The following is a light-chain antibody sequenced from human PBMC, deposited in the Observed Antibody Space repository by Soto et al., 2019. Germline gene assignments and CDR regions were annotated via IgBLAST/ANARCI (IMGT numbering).Light chain of an antibody. Sequence: QSALTQPPSASGSPGQSVTISCTGTSRDVGGYNSVSWYQQHPGKAPKLIIYEVTNRPSGVPDRFSGSKSGNTASLTISGLQSEDEADYYCDSYGGSNNFVFGGGTKLTVL. CDR1: SRDVGGYNS. J-gene: IGLJ2*01. V-gene: IGLV2-8*01. CDR3: DSYGGSNNFV. CDR2: EVT.